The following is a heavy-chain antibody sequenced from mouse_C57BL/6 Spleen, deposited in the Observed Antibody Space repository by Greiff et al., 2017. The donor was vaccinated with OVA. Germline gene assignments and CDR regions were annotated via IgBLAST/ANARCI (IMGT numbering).Heavy chain of an antibody. CDR2: ISSGGDYI. J-gene: IGHJ2*01. V-gene: IGHV5-9-1*02. Sequence: EVMLVESGEGLVKPGGSLKLSCAASGFTFSSYAMSWVRQTPEKRLEWVAYISSGGDYIYYADTVKGRFTISRDNARNTLYLQMSSLKSEDTAMYYCTREGDYDGYFDYWGQGTTLTVSS. D-gene: IGHD2-4*01. CDR1: GFTFSSYA. CDR3: TREGDYDGYFDY.